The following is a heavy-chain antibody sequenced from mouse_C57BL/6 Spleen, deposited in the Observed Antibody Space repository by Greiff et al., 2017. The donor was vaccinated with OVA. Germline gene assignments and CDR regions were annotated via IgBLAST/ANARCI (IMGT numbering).Heavy chain of an antibody. D-gene: IGHD6-1*01. Sequence: VQLKQSGPELVKPGASVKISCKASGYTFTDYYMNWVKQSHGKSLEWIGDINPNNGGTSYNQKFKGKATLTVDKSSSTAYMELRSLTSEDSAVYYCARGHYYFDYWGQGTTLTVSS. V-gene: IGHV1-26*01. CDR3: ARGHYYFDY. J-gene: IGHJ2*01. CDR2: INPNNGGT. CDR1: GYTFTDYY.